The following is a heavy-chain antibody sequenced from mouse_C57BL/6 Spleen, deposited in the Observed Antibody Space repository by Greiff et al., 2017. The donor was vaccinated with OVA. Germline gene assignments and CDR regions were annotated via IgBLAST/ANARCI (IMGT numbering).Heavy chain of an antibody. CDR2: ISYSGST. CDR3: ARGGVGRTWFAY. Sequence: DVQLQESGPGMVKPSQSLSLTCTVTGYSITSGYDWHWIRHFPGNKLEWMGYISYSGSTNYNPSLKSRISITHDTSKNHFFLKLNSVTTEDTATYYCARGGVGRTWFAYWGQGTLVTVSA. J-gene: IGHJ3*01. CDR1: GYSITSGYD. V-gene: IGHV3-1*01.